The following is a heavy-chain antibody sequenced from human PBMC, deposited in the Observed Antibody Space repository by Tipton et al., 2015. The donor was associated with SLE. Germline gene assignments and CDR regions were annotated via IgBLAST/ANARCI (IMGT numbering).Heavy chain of an antibody. CDR3: ARGRSSTMYGLDI. CDR1: GDSMTYDPYY. Sequence: TLSLTCAVSGDSMTYDPYYYNWIRQPAGKGLEWIGQSYTSGNTIYHPSLKSRVTISLDTSKRHFSLNVASVTAADTAVYYCARGRSSTMYGLDIWGQGTAVTVSS. V-gene: IGHV4-61*09. J-gene: IGHJ6*02. CDR2: SYTSGNT. D-gene: IGHD2/OR15-2a*01.